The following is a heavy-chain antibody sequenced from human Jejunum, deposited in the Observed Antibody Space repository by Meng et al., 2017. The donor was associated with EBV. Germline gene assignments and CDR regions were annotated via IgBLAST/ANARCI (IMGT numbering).Heavy chain of an antibody. Sequence: VQLQASGPGLVKPSQTLSLTGAICGDSVSSNSAAWNWIRQSPSRGLELLGRTYYRSKWYNDYAQSVKSRLTINPDTSKNQFSLQLNSVTPEDTAVYFCARETTGGYYFDYWGQGTLVTVSS. CDR3: ARETTGGYYFDY. D-gene: IGHD1-1*01. CDR1: GDSVSSNSAA. J-gene: IGHJ4*02. CDR2: TYYRSKWYN. V-gene: IGHV6-1*01.